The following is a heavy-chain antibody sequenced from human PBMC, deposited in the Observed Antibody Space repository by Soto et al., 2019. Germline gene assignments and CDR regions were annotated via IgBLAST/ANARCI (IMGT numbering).Heavy chain of an antibody. CDR3: ARVGRFGDAFDI. V-gene: IGHV3-48*03. D-gene: IGHD3-10*01. J-gene: IGHJ3*02. Sequence: PVGSLRLSCAASGFTFSSYEMNWVRQAPGKGLEWVSYISSSGSTIYYADSVKGRFTISRDNAKNSLYLQMNSLRAEDTAVYYCARVGRFGDAFDIWGQGTMVTVSS. CDR2: ISSSGSTI. CDR1: GFTFSSYE.